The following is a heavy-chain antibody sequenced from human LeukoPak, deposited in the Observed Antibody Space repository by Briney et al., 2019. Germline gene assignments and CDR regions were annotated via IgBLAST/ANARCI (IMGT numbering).Heavy chain of an antibody. CDR2: ISYAGSNK. V-gene: IGHV3-30-3*01. Sequence: GGSLRLSCAASGFTFSSYAMHWVRQAPGQGLEWVAVISYAGSNKYYADSVKCRFTISRDNSKNTLYLQMNSLRAQDTAVYYSAXDPGAMADYYYYGMDVWGQGTTVTVSS. J-gene: IGHJ6*02. CDR1: GFTFSSYA. CDR3: AXDPGAMADYYYYGMDV. D-gene: IGHD5-18*01.